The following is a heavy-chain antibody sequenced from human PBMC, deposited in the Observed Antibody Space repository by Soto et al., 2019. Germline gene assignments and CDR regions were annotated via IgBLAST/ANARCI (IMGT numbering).Heavy chain of an antibody. CDR2: ISGSGSIT. Sequence: EVQLLESGGGLVQPGGSLRLSCAASGFSFSSYAMTWVRQAPGKGLEWVSAISGSGSITYYADSVKGRFTISRDNYKNTLELPMNRLRAEDTAVYDSANDIRGLRGAYNFDNWGQGILVTVSS. CDR1: GFSFSSYA. V-gene: IGHV3-23*01. CDR3: ANDIRGLRGAYNFDN. J-gene: IGHJ4*02. D-gene: IGHD3-10*01.